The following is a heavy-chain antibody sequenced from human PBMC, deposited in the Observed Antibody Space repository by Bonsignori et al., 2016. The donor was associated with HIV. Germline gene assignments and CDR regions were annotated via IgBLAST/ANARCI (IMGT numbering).Heavy chain of an antibody. CDR3: GPSITGTTAVDY. Sequence: GGSLRLSCLASGFSSRRYVMNWVRQAPGRGLEWVSSISSSSIYISYEGSLRGRFTVSRDDSKSSVFLQMNRLTVEDSAIYYCGPSITGTTAVDYWGPGTLVTVSS. J-gene: IGHJ4*02. D-gene: IGHD1-1*01. CDR2: ISSSSIYI. V-gene: IGHV3-21*01. CDR1: GFSSRRYV.